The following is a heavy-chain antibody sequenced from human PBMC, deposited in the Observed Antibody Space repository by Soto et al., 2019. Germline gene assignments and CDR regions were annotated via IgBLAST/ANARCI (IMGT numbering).Heavy chain of an antibody. J-gene: IGHJ4*02. CDR2: ISSSSSTI. D-gene: IGHD5-18*01. CDR3: AKDGGYSYGPYDY. CDR1: GFTFGSYS. Sequence: EVQLVESGGGLVQPGGSLRLSCAASGFTFGSYSMNWVRQAPGKGLEWVSYISSSSSTIYYADSVEGRSTISRDNANDSLYLQMISLRAEDMAVYYCAKDGGYSYGPYDYWGQGTLVTVSS. V-gene: IGHV3-48*01.